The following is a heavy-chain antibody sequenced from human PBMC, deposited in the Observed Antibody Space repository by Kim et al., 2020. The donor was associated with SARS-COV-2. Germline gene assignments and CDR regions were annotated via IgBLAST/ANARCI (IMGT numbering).Heavy chain of an antibody. J-gene: IGHJ3*02. CDR2: IKSKTDGGTT. V-gene: IGHV3-15*01. D-gene: IGHD4-17*01. Sequence: GGSLRLSCAASGFTFSNAWMSWVRQAPGKGLEWVGRIKSKTDGGTTDYAAPVKGRFTISRDDSKNTLYLQMNSLKTEDTAVYYCTTDLKHGGDAFDIWGQGTMVTVSS. CDR1: GFTFSNAW. CDR3: TTDLKHGGDAFDI.